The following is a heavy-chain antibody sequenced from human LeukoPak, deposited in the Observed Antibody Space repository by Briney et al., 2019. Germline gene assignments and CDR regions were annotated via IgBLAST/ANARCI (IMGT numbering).Heavy chain of an antibody. CDR2: INPNSGGT. J-gene: IGHJ5*02. D-gene: IGHD2-15*01. V-gene: IGHV1-2*02. CDR3: ARGTGCSGGSCYSGHWFDP. Sequence: ASVKVSCKASGYTFTGYYMHWVRQAPGQGLEWMGWINPNSGGTSYAQKFQGRVTMTRDTSISTAYMELRRLRSDDTAVYYCARGTGCSGGSCYSGHWFDPWGQGTLVTVSS. CDR1: GYTFTGYY.